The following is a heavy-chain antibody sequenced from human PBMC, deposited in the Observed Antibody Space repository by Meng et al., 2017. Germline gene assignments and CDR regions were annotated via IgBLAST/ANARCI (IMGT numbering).Heavy chain of an antibody. CDR1: GFSVTTSY. CDR2: IYSGGST. CDR3: ARDSSSGWYHNY. D-gene: IGHD6-19*01. V-gene: IGHV3-53*02. J-gene: IGHJ4*02. Sequence: EGELAETGGGLIQPGGSLRLSCTASGFSVTTSYMSWVRQAPGKGLEWVSVIYSGGSTYYADSVKGRFSISRDNSKNTLYLQMNSLRAEDTAVYFCARDSSSGWYHNYWGQGTLVTGSS.